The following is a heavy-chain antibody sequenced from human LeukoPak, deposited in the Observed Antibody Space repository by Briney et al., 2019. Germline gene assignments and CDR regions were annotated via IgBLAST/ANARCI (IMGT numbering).Heavy chain of an antibody. CDR2: IYTTGGT. Sequence: SETLSLTCTVSGGSINNYYWSWIRQPAGKGLEWIGRIYTTGGTNYNPSLKSRITMSVDTSKNQFSLKLSSVTAADTAVYYCARDMVAGGPDYWGQGTLVTVSS. D-gene: IGHD6-19*01. J-gene: IGHJ4*02. V-gene: IGHV4-4*07. CDR1: GGSINNYY. CDR3: ARDMVAGGPDY.